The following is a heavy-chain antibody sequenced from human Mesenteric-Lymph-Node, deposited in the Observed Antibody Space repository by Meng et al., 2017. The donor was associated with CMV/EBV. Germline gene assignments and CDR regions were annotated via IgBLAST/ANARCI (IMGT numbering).Heavy chain of an antibody. V-gene: IGHV3-23*01. D-gene: IGHD1-1*01. CDR2: IRGSGAVT. Sequence: GGSLRLSCAASEFTFSGYSMSWVRQAPGKGLEWVSGIRGSGAVTDYADSVKGRFTISRDNSKNTLYLQMNSLRAEDTAIYYCAKGYTPRYYFDYWGQGTLVTVSS. CDR1: EFTFSGYS. J-gene: IGHJ4*02. CDR3: AKGYTPRYYFDY.